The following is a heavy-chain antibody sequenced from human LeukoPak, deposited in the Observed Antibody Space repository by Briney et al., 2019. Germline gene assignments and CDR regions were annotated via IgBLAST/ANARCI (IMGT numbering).Heavy chain of an antibody. D-gene: IGHD3-22*01. CDR2: ISSSSSYI. CDR3: ARDGYYYDSSGYYIDAFDI. J-gene: IGHJ3*02. CDR1: GFTFSSYS. V-gene: IGHV3-21*01. Sequence: GGSLRLSCAASGFTFSSYSMNWVRQAPGKGLDWVSSISSSSSYIYYADSVKGRFTISRDNAKNSLYLQMNSLRAEDTAVYYCARDGYYYDSSGYYIDAFDIWGQGTMVTVSS.